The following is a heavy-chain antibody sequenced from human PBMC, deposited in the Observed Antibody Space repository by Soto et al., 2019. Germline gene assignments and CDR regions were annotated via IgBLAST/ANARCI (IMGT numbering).Heavy chain of an antibody. J-gene: IGHJ4*02. V-gene: IGHV3-23*01. D-gene: IGHD1-20*01. CDR3: AKSYGDIWNLYYFDF. CDR2: ISASSYSK. Sequence: EVRLLESGGGLVQPGGSLRLSCAASGVSISIYSMSWVRQAPGRGLEWLSGISASSYSKYYADSVRGRFTISRDNSRNTLYLQMNTLRAEDTAVYYCAKSYGDIWNLYYFDFWGQGTLVTVSS. CDR1: GVSISIYS.